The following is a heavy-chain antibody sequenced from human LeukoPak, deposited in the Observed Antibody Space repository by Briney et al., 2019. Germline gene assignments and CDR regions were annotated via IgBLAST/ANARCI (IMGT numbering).Heavy chain of an antibody. V-gene: IGHV3-20*04. Sequence: GGSLRLSCAASGFTFDDYGVSWVRQAPGEGLEWVSGINWNGVSTGYADSVKGRFTISRDNAKNSLYLQMNSLRAENTAVYYCAREGLYYYDSSGYFDYWGQGTLVTVSS. D-gene: IGHD3-22*01. CDR1: GFTFDDYG. CDR3: AREGLYYYDSSGYFDY. CDR2: INWNGVST. J-gene: IGHJ4*02.